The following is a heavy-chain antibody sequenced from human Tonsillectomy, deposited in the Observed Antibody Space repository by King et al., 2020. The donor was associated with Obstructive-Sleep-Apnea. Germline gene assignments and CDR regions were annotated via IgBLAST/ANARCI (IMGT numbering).Heavy chain of an antibody. V-gene: IGHV4-31*03. Sequence: VQLQESGPGLVKPSQTLSLTCTVSGGSINSGGYYWSWIRQNPGKGLEWIGYIYYSGSTHYNPSLKSRVTISRDASKNQVSLKLSTVTAAEPAVYSCAGVAEGVVGGSYAFDNWGQGTLVTVSS. CDR2: IYYSGST. J-gene: IGHJ4*02. CDR3: AGVAEGVVGGSYAFDN. D-gene: IGHD2-15*01. CDR1: GGSINSGGYY.